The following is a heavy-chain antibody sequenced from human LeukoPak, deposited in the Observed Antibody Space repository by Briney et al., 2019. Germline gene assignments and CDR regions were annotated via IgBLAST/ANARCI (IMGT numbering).Heavy chain of an antibody. V-gene: IGHV6-1*01. CDR2: KYYSSKWYN. D-gene: IGHD2-2*01. CDR1: GDSVSSNSPA. J-gene: IGHJ3*02. CDR3: ARAGVPPGAFDI. Sequence: SQTLSLTRAISGDSVSSNSPAWNWIRQSPSRGLGWLGRKYYSSKWYNDYAVSVKSRITINPDTSKNQFSLQLTSVSPEDTAVYYCARAGVPPGAFDIWGQGTMVTVSS.